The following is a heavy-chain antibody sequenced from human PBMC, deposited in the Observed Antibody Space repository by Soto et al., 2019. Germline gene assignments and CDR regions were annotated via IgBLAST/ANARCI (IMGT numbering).Heavy chain of an antibody. D-gene: IGHD2-15*01. J-gene: IGHJ6*02. Sequence: QVQLVESGGGVVQPGWSLRLSCAASGFTFSSYGMHWVRQAPGKGLEWVAVISYDGSNKYYADSVKGRFTITRDNSKNPVYVQMNSLRAEDTAVDDCAKDRMWVAATFWGHHRAYYSCDMDVWGQGTTVTVSS. CDR2: ISYDGSNK. V-gene: IGHV3-30*18. CDR3: AKDRMWVAATFWGHHRAYYSCDMDV. CDR1: GFTFSSYG.